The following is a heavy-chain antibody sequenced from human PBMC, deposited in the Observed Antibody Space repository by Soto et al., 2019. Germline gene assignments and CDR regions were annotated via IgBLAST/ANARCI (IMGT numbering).Heavy chain of an antibody. V-gene: IGHV3-23*01. CDR2: ISGSGGST. D-gene: IGHD3-3*02. CDR1: GFTFSSYA. Sequence: GGSLRLSCAASGFTFSSYAMSWVRQAPGKGLEWVSAISGSGGSTYYADSVKGRFTISRDNSKNTLYLQMNSLRAEDTAVYYCAKIRRPVAYYYYYMDVWDKGTTVTVSS. CDR3: AKIRRPVAYYYYYMDV. J-gene: IGHJ6*03.